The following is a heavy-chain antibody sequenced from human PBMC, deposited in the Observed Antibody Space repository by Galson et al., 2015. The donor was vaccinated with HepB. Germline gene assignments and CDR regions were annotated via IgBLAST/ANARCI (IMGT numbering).Heavy chain of an antibody. Sequence: SVKVSCKASGGTFSSYAISWVRQAPGQGLEWMGRIIPIFGTPNYAQKFQGRVTITADESTSTAYMELSSLRSEDTAMYYCASDSNSRQSTYYYAMDVWGQGTTVTVSS. CDR1: GGTFSSYA. V-gene: IGHV1-69*13. D-gene: IGHD3-3*02. J-gene: IGHJ6*02. CDR3: ASDSNSRQSTYYYAMDV. CDR2: IIPIFGTP.